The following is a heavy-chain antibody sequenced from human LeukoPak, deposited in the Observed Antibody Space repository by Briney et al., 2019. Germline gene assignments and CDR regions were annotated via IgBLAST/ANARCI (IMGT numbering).Heavy chain of an antibody. V-gene: IGHV4-39*07. J-gene: IGHJ5*02. CDR3: ARDLRYCSGGSCYSGFDP. CDR1: GGSISSSSYY. D-gene: IGHD2-15*01. CDR2: IYYSGST. Sequence: SETLSLTCTVSGGSISSSSYYWGWIRQPPGKGLEWIGSIYYSGSTYYNPSLKSRVTISVDTSKNQFSLKLSSVTAADTAVYYCARDLRYCSGGSCYSGFDPWGQGTLVTVSS.